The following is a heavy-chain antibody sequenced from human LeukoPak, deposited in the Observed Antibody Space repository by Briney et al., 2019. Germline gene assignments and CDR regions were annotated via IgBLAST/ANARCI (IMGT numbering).Heavy chain of an antibody. CDR3: ARDGAVWPHAFDI. J-gene: IGHJ3*02. V-gene: IGHV3-53*01. D-gene: IGHD2-8*02. CDR2: IYSGGSA. CDR1: GFTVSSNY. Sequence: GGSLRLSCAASGFTVSSNYMSWVRQAPGKGLEWVSVIYSGGSAYYADSVKGRFTISRDNSKNTLYLQMNSLRAEDTAVYYCARDGAVWPHAFDIWGQGTMVTVSS.